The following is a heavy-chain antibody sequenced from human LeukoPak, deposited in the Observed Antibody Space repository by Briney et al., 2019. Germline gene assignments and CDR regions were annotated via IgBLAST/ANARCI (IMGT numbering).Heavy chain of an antibody. CDR1: GFRVSDYY. CDR3: ARDRAALQDWVEFDP. CDR2: IRDSGEA. J-gene: IGHJ5*02. D-gene: IGHD3/OR15-3a*01. V-gene: IGHV3-66*03. Sequence: GGSLRLPCAVSGFRVSDYYMSWVRQAPGKGLEWVGLIRDSGEAFYADFVRGRFAISRDESENTLYLQMNSLRVEDTAVYFCARDRAALQDWVEFDPWGQGTPVIVSS.